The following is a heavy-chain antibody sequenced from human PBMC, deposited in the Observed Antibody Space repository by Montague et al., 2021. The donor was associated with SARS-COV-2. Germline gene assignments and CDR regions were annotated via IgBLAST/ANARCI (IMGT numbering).Heavy chain of an antibody. V-gene: IGHV3-9*01. Sequence: SLRLSCAASGFTFDDYAMHWARQAPGKGLEWVSGISWNSGNIGYADSVKGRFTISRDNAKNSLYLQMNSLRAEDTALYYCAKGEIGSGWYGAFDIWGQGTMVTVSS. J-gene: IGHJ3*02. CDR1: GFTFDDYA. D-gene: IGHD6-19*01. CDR2: ISWNSGNI. CDR3: AKGEIGSGWYGAFDI.